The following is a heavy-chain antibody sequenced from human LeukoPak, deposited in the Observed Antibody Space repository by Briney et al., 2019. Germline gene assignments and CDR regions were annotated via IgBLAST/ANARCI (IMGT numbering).Heavy chain of an antibody. V-gene: IGHV3-21*01. D-gene: IGHD3-9*01. Sequence: AGGSLRLSCAASRFTFSNYNMNWVRQAPGKGLEWVSSISSSSRYIYYAASVKGRFTISRDNAKNSLFLQMNSLRAEDTAVYYCARDLTGMDVWGQGTTVTVSS. CDR3: ARDLTGMDV. J-gene: IGHJ6*02. CDR2: ISSSSRYI. CDR1: RFTFSNYN.